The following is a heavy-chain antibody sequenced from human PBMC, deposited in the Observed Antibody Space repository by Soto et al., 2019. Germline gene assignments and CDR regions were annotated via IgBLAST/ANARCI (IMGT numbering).Heavy chain of an antibody. CDR3: ARLGAAAGSPHYYYGMDV. V-gene: IGHV5-10-1*01. J-gene: IGHJ6*02. CDR1: GYSFTSYW. Sequence: GESLKISCKGSGYSFTSYWISWVRQMPGKGLEWMGRIDPSDSYTNYSPSFQGHVTISADKSISTAYLQWSSLKASDTAMYYCARLGAAAGSPHYYYGMDVWGQGTTVTV. CDR2: IDPSDSYT. D-gene: IGHD6-13*01.